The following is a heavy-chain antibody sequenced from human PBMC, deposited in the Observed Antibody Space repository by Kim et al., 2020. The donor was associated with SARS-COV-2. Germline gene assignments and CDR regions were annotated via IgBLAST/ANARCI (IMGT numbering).Heavy chain of an antibody. D-gene: IGHD3-16*02. CDR3: AKNIGDDMITFGGVIVN. Sequence: SETLSLTCTVSGGSISSSSYYWGWIRQPPGKGLEWIGSIYYSGSTYYNPSLKSRVTISVDTSKNQFSLKLSSVTAADTAVYYCAKNIGDDMITFGGVIVNWGQGTLVTVSS. J-gene: IGHJ4*02. CDR2: IYYSGST. CDR1: GGSISSSSYY. V-gene: IGHV4-39*01.